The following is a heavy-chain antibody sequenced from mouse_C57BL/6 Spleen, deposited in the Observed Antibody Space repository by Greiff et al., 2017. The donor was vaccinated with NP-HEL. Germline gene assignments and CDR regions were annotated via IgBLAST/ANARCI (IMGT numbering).Heavy chain of an antibody. J-gene: IGHJ4*01. D-gene: IGHD1-1*01. CDR1: GYTFTSYG. Sequence: QVQLQQSGAELARPGASVKLSCKASGYTFTSYGISWVKQSTGQGLEWIGEIYPRSGNTYYNEQFKGKSTLTADKSSSPAYMELLSLTSENSAVYCCARCGFTTVGEAMDYWGQGTSVTVSS. CDR3: ARCGFTTVGEAMDY. CDR2: IYPRSGNT. V-gene: IGHV1-81*01.